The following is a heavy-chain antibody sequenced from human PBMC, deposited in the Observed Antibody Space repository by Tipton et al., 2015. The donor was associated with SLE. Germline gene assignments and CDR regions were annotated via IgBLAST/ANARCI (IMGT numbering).Heavy chain of an antibody. Sequence: TLSLTCDVDGGSFNGYHWIWIRQPPGKGLEWIGHINHSGSTNYNPSLKSRVTISLDTSKNQFSLILSSVTAADTAVYYCARSGGAGDLEYWGQGTLVTVSS. J-gene: IGHJ4*02. D-gene: IGHD3-16*01. CDR2: INHSGST. CDR3: ARSGGAGDLEY. V-gene: IGHV4-34*01. CDR1: GGSFNGYH.